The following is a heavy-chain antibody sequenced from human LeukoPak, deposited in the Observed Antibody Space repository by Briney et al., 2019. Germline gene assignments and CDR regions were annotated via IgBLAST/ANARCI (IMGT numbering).Heavy chain of an antibody. J-gene: IGHJ4*02. D-gene: IGHD1-7*01. CDR2: IKSISYGGTI. CDR3: TRTWPGNTCFNF. V-gene: IGHV3-15*01. CDR1: GFNFNDAW. Sequence: EPGGSLRLSCATSGFNFNDAWMNWVRQAPGKGLEWLGRIKSISYGGTIDYAAPVRGGFTISRDDSKNTLYLQMDSLETEDTAIYYCTRTWPGNTCFNFWGQGTLVTVSS.